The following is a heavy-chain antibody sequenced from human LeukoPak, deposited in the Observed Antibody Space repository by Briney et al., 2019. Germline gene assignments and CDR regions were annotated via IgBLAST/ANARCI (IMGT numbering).Heavy chain of an antibody. CDR3: ARNGDYYDSSGYLY. Sequence: PSETLSLTCAVSGGSISSSNWWSWVRQPAGKGLEWIGRIYTSGSTNYNPSLKSRVTMSVDTSKNQFSLKLSSVTAADTAVYYCARNGDYYDSSGYLYWGQGTLVTVSS. CDR1: GGSISSSNW. J-gene: IGHJ4*02. V-gene: IGHV4-4*07. D-gene: IGHD3-22*01. CDR2: IYTSGST.